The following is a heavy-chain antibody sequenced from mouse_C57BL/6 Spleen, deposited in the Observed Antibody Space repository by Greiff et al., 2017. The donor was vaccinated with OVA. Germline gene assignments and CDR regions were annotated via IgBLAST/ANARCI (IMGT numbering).Heavy chain of an antibody. CDR3: TAPSDFDV. CDR2: IRLKSDNYAT. V-gene: IGHV6-3*01. D-gene: IGHD3-1*01. Sequence: EVKLVESGGGLVQPGGSMKLSCVASGFTFSNYWMNWVRQSPETGLEWVAQIRLKSDNYATHYAESVKGRFTISRDDSKSSVYLQMNNLRAEDTGIYYCTAPSDFDVWGTGTTVTVSS. J-gene: IGHJ1*03. CDR1: GFTFSNYW.